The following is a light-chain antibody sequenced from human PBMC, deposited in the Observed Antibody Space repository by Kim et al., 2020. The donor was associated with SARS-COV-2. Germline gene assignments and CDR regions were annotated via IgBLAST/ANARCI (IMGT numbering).Light chain of an antibody. J-gene: IGKJ4*01. CDR1: QSVSNN. CDR3: QQYNNWPLT. CDR2: GAS. Sequence: VSPGERATLSCRASQSVSNNLAWYQQKPGQGPRLLIYGASTRATGIPARFSGSGSGTEFTLTISSLQSEDFALYFCQQYNNWPLTFGGGTKVDIK. V-gene: IGKV3-15*01.